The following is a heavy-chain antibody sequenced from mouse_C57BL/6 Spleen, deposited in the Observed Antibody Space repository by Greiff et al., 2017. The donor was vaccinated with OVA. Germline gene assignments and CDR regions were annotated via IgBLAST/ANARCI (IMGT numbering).Heavy chain of an antibody. CDR2: ISRGGSYT. Sequence: EVKVVESGGDLVKPGGSLKLSCAASGFTFSSYGMSWVRQTPDKRLEWVATISRGGSYTYYPDSVKGRFTISGDNSKNTLYLQMSSLKSEDTAMYYCARDGGDSSDYWGQGTTLTVSS. V-gene: IGHV5-6*01. D-gene: IGHD2-3*01. CDR3: ARDGGDSSDY. J-gene: IGHJ2*01. CDR1: GFTFSSYG.